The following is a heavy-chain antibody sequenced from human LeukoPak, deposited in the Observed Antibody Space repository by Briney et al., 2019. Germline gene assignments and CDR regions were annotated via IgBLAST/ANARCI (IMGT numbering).Heavy chain of an antibody. CDR2: IYTSGST. CDR1: GGSISGYY. Sequence: SETLSLTCTVSGGSISGYYWSWIRQPPGKGLEWIGYIYTSGSTNYNPSLESRVTISVDTSKNQFSLDLSSVTAADTAVYYCARQKCTSASCLTKNAFDIWGQGTMVTVSS. J-gene: IGHJ3*02. D-gene: IGHD2-2*01. V-gene: IGHV4-4*09. CDR3: ARQKCTSASCLTKNAFDI.